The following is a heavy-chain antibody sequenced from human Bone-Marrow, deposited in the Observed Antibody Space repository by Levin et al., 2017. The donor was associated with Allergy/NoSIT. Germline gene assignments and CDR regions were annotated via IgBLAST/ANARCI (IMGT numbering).Heavy chain of an antibody. J-gene: IGHJ4*02. D-gene: IGHD3-10*01. CDR1: GGSISSGGYS. Sequence: SETLSLTCAVSGGSISSGGYSWSWIRQPPGKGLEWIGYIYHSGSTYYNPSLKSRVTISVDRSKNQFSLKLSSVTAADTAVYYCAGSTYYYGSGHDYWGQGTLGNVPS. V-gene: IGHV4-30-2*01. CDR3: AGSTYYYGSGHDY. CDR2: IYHSGST.